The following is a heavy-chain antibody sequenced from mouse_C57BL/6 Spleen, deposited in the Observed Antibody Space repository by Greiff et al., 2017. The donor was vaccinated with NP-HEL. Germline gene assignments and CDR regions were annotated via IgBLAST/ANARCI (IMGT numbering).Heavy chain of an antibody. Sequence: EVQLVESGPGLVKPSQSLSLTCSVTGYSITSGYYWNWIRQFPGNKLEWMGYISYDGSNNYNPSLKNRISITRDTSKNQFFLKLNSVTTEDTATYYCARDSSGYVGFAYWGQGTLVTVSA. J-gene: IGHJ3*01. CDR2: ISYDGSN. CDR3: ARDSSGYVGFAY. D-gene: IGHD3-2*02. V-gene: IGHV3-6*01. CDR1: GYSITSGYY.